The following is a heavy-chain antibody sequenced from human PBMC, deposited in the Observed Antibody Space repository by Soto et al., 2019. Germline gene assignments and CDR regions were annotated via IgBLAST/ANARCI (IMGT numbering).Heavy chain of an antibody. J-gene: IGHJ6*02. Sequence: ASVKVSCKASGYTFTGYYMHWVRQAPGQGLEWMGWNNPNSGGTNYAQKFQGWVTMTRDTSISTAYMELSRLRSDDTAVYYCARELLDYYDSSGYPPTYYYGMDVWGQGTTVTVSS. V-gene: IGHV1-2*04. CDR3: ARELLDYYDSSGYPPTYYYGMDV. CDR1: GYTFTGYY. D-gene: IGHD3-22*01. CDR2: NNPNSGGT.